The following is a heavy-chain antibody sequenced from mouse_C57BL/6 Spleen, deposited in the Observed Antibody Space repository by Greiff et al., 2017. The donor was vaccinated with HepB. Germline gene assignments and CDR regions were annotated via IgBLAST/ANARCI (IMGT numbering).Heavy chain of an antibody. D-gene: IGHD2-4*01. V-gene: IGHV1-82*01. Sequence: QVQLQQSGPELVKPGASVKISCKASGYAFSSSWMNWVKQRPGKGLEWIGRIYPGDGDTNYNGKFKGKATLTADKSSITAYMQLSSLTSEDSAVYFCAREGMYDYDGGFYAMDYWGQGTSVTVSS. CDR1: GYAFSSSW. J-gene: IGHJ4*01. CDR3: AREGMYDYDGGFYAMDY. CDR2: IYPGDGDT.